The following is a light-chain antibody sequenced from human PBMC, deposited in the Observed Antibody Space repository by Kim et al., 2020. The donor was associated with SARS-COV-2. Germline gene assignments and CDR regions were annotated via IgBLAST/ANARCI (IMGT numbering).Light chain of an antibody. CDR2: KDS. CDR1: ALPKQY. V-gene: IGLV3-25*03. J-gene: IGLJ2*01. CDR3: QSADSSGTCVV. Sequence: PGQTARITCSGDALPKQYAYWYQQKPGQAPVLVIYKDSERPSGIPERFSGSSSGTTVTLTISGVQAEDEADYYCQSADSSGTCVVFGGGTQLTVL.